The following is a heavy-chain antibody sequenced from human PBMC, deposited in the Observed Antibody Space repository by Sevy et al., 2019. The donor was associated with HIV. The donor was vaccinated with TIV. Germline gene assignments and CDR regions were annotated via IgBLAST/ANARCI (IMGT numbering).Heavy chain of an antibody. CDR3: ASYTDYYDSSGYYSDFQH. J-gene: IGHJ1*01. CDR2: IYYSGST. Sequence: SETLSLTCTVSGGSISSSSYYWGWIRQPPGKGLEWIGSIYYSGSTYYNPSLKSRVTISVDTSKNQFSLKLSSVTAADTAVYYCASYTDYYDSSGYYSDFQHWGQGTQVTVSS. D-gene: IGHD3-22*01. V-gene: IGHV4-39*01. CDR1: GGSISSSSYY.